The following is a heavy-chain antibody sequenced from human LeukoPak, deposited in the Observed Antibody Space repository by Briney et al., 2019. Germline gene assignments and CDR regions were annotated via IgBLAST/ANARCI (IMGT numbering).Heavy chain of an antibody. CDR2: IRTKAYGGTA. V-gene: IGHV3-49*03. J-gene: IGHJ4*02. Sequence: PGGSLRLSCTASGFTFGDYGMSWFRQAPGKGLEWVGLIRTKAYGGTAQYAVSVKARFIISRDDSKTIAYLQMNSLKTEDTAVYYCTRALRNYGDYKYDYWGQGTLVTVSS. CDR1: GFTFGDYG. CDR3: TRALRNYGDYKYDY. D-gene: IGHD4-17*01.